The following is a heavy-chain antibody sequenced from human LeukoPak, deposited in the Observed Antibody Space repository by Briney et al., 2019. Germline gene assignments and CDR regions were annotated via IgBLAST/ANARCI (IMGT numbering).Heavy chain of an antibody. CDR2: IYYSGTT. J-gene: IGHJ4*02. V-gene: IGHV4-59*12. CDR3: ASPNSESFESFDY. Sequence: PSETLSLTCAVYGGSFSGYYWNWIRQPPGKGLEWIGYIYYSGTTNYNPSLKSRVSMSVDTSKNQFSLKLSSVTAADTAMYYCASPNSESFESFDYWGQGTLVTVSS. D-gene: IGHD1-26*01. CDR1: GGSFSGYY.